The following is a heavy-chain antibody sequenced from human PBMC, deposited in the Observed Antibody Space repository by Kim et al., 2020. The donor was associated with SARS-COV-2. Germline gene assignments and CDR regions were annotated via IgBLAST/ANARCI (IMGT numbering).Heavy chain of an antibody. V-gene: IGHV3-30*04. CDR1: GFTFTLYA. J-gene: IGHJ4*02. CDR2: ISYNGSNK. D-gene: IGHD3-9*01. CDR3: ATPYIRYFDWFALY. Sequence: GGSLRLSCPASGFTFTLYAMHWVRQAPGKGLEWVAVISYNGSNKYYADSVKGRFTISRDNSKNTLYLQMNSMRAEDTAVYYCATPYIRYFDWFALYWGQG.